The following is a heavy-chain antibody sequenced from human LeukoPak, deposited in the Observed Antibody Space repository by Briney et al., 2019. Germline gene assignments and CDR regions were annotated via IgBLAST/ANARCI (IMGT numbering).Heavy chain of an antibody. CDR3: AKDHNSNGWSLAPDQAIDY. D-gene: IGHD6-19*01. CDR2: ISSSSSTI. J-gene: IGHJ4*02. V-gene: IGHV3-48*04. CDR1: GFTFSSYS. Sequence: GGSLRLSCAASGFTFSSYSMNWVRQAPGKGLEWVSYISSSSSTIYYADSVKGRFTISRDNAKNSLYLQMNSLRAEDTAVYYCAKDHNSNGWSLAPDQAIDYWGQGTLVTVSS.